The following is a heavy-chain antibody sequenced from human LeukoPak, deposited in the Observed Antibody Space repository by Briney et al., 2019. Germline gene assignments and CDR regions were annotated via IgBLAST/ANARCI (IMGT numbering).Heavy chain of an antibody. CDR2: ISAGGTTI. D-gene: IGHD6-13*01. CDR1: GFTFSIYT. Sequence: PGGSLRLSCAASGFTFSIYTMNWVRQAPGKGLEWVSYISAGGTTIDYADSVKGRFTISRDTAKNALYLQMYSLRVEDTAVYYCARGLEQQLIVGNYYYAMDAWGQGTTVTVSS. J-gene: IGHJ6*02. CDR3: ARGLEQQLIVGNYYYAMDA. V-gene: IGHV3-48*04.